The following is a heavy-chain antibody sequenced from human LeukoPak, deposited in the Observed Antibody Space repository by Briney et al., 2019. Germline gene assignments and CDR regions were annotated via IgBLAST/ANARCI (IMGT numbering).Heavy chain of an antibody. Sequence: GGSLRLSCAASGFSLSSFGMHWVRQVPGKGLEWVAFIRYDGGTENYADSVKGRFTISRDNSKNTLYLQMNSLRAEDTAVYYCAKGPLAITRTGSIGFDYWGQGTLVTVSS. J-gene: IGHJ4*02. D-gene: IGHD3-10*01. CDR2: IRYDGGTE. CDR3: AKGPLAITRTGSIGFDY. V-gene: IGHV3-30*02. CDR1: GFSLSSFG.